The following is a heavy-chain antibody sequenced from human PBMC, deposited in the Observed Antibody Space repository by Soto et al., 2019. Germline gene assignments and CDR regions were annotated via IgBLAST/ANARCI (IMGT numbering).Heavy chain of an antibody. D-gene: IGHD4-4*01. Sequence: GGSLRLSCAAPGFTFSNYEMNWVRQIPGKGLEWVSYIGTRGRTIYYADSVRGRFTISRDNAKNSLYLQMNSLRAEDTAVYYCARDPAIYSGKFDYGLDVWGRGTTVTVSS. J-gene: IGHJ6*02. CDR2: IGTRGRTI. V-gene: IGHV3-48*03. CDR1: GFTFSNYE. CDR3: ARDPAIYSGKFDYGLDV.